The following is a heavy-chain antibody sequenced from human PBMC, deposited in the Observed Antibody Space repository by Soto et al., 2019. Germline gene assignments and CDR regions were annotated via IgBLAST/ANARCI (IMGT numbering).Heavy chain of an antibody. J-gene: IGHJ4*02. V-gene: IGHV4-4*02. CDR3: ARRVDGSGFFDS. CDR1: GGSITSSNW. D-gene: IGHD6-19*01. CDR2: IYHSGTT. Sequence: ASETLSLTCAVSGGSITSSNWWSWVRQPPGKGLEWIGEIYHSGTTNYNPSLKSRVTISLDMSKNHFSLKLSSVTAADTAVYYCARRVDGSGFFDSWGQGTLVTVSS.